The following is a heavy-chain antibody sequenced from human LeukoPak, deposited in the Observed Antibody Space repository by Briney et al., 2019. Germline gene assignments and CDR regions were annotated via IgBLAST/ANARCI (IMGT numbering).Heavy chain of an antibody. D-gene: IGHD1-26*01. Sequence: ASVRVSCKASGYTFTSYFMHWVRQAPGQGLEWMGVVNPSSGSTTYSQKFQGRVTMIRDTSTSTVYMDLGSLRSDDTAVYYCARAVGPRGGNWFDPWGQGTLVTVSS. CDR1: GYTFTSYF. V-gene: IGHV1-46*01. CDR3: ARAVGPRGGNWFDP. J-gene: IGHJ5*02. CDR2: VNPSSGST.